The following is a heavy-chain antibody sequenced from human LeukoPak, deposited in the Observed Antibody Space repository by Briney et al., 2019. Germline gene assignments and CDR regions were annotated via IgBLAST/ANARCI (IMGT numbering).Heavy chain of an antibody. CDR2: ISGSGGST. Sequence: PGGSLRLSCAASGFTFSSYGMSWVRQAPGKGLEWVSAISGSGGSTYYADSVKGRFTISRDNSKNTLYLQMNSLRAEDTAVYYCAKDQIEAAGIMYDYWGQGTLVTVSS. CDR1: GFTFSSYG. CDR3: AKDQIEAAGIMYDY. J-gene: IGHJ4*02. D-gene: IGHD6-13*01. V-gene: IGHV3-23*01.